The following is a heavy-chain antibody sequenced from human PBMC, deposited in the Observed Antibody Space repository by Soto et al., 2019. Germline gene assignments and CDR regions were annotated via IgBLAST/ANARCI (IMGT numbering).Heavy chain of an antibody. CDR3: AKTGLRFLEWSKNGMDV. V-gene: IGHV3-43D*04. Sequence: PGGSLRLSCAASGFTFDDYAMHWVRQAPGKGLEWVSLISWDGGSTYYADSVKGRFTISRDNSKNSLYLQMNSLRAEDTALYYCAKTGLRFLEWSKNGMDVWGQGTTVTVSS. J-gene: IGHJ6*02. CDR2: ISWDGGST. CDR1: GFTFDDYA. D-gene: IGHD3-3*01.